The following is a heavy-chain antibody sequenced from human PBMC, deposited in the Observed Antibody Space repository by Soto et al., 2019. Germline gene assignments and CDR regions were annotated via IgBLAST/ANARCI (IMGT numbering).Heavy chain of an antibody. J-gene: IGHJ4*02. CDR1: GFIFSGSA. Sequence: EVHLVQSGGGLVQPGGSLKLSCAASGFIFSGSAMHWVRQASGKGLEWVGRIGRKAKNYATEYGASVEGRFTISRDDSKNTTCLLMNSLKSEDTAVYLCVRQWLVVSPLDHWGQGTLVTVSS. V-gene: IGHV3-73*02. CDR3: VRQWLVVSPLDH. D-gene: IGHD6-19*01. CDR2: IGRKAKNYAT.